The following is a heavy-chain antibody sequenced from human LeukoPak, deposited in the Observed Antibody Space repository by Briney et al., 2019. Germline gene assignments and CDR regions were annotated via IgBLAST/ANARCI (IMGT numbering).Heavy chain of an antibody. CDR1: GGSFSGYY. D-gene: IGHD7-27*01. CDR3: AHLTAITLAGDN. V-gene: IGHV4-34*01. CDR2: INHSGST. Sequence: SETLSLTCAVYGGSFSGYYWSWIRQPPRRGLEWIGDINHSGSTNYNPSLTSRVTISVDTSKNQFSLKLTSVTAADTAVYYCAHLTAITLAGDNWGQGTLVTVSS. J-gene: IGHJ4*01.